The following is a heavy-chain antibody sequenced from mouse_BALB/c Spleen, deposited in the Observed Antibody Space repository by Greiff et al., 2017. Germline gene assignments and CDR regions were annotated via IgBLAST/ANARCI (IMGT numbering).Heavy chain of an antibody. Sequence: QVQLQQPGAELVRPGASVKLSCKASGYTFTSYWMNWVKQRPEQGLEWIGRIDPYDSETHYTQKFKDKARLTVDKSSSTAYMQLSSLASEDSAVYYCARSFDYGLHYLDDWGQGTTLTVSS. CDR1: GYTFTSYW. J-gene: IGHJ2*01. CDR3: ARSFDYGLHYLDD. CDR2: IDPYDSET. D-gene: IGHD2-4*01. V-gene: IGHV1-74*01.